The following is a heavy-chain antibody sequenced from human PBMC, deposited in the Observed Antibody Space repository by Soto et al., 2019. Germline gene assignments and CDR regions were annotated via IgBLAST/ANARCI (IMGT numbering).Heavy chain of an antibody. Sequence: EVQLVESGGGLIQPGGSLRLSCSASGFNVNSDYMDWVRQAPGKGLEWVSALSASGLPFYAAPVQGRFTISRDDAKNTLYLEMNRRRVEDTAVYYCVRDSDTSSSGSLDFWGQGTLVTVSS. CDR2: LSASGLP. CDR3: VRDSDTSSSGSLDF. CDR1: GFNVNSDY. D-gene: IGHD3-22*01. V-gene: IGHV3-53*01. J-gene: IGHJ4*02.